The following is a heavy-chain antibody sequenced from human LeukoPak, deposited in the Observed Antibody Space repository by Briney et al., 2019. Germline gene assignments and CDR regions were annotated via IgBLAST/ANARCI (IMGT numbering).Heavy chain of an antibody. Sequence: GGSLRLSCAASGFTFSSYAMHWVRQAPGMGLEWVAVISYDGSNKYYADSVKGRFTISRDNSKNTLYLQMSSLRADDTAVYYCARDPRFQMGLTNWGQGTLVTVSS. CDR2: ISYDGSNK. CDR1: GFTFSSYA. CDR3: ARDPRFQMGLTN. J-gene: IGHJ4*02. D-gene: IGHD5-24*01. V-gene: IGHV3-30*04.